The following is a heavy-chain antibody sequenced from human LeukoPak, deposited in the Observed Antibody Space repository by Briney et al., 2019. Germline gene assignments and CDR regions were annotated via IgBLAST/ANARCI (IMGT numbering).Heavy chain of an antibody. V-gene: IGHV3-21*04. CDR3: ARPPITMVRGVIMAHYFDY. J-gene: IGHJ4*02. Sequence: GGSLRLSCAASGFTFSSYSMNWVRQAPGKGLEWVSSISSSSSYIYYADSVKGRFTISRDNAKNTLYLQMNSLRAEDTAVYYCARPPITMVRGVIMAHYFDYWGQGTLVTVSS. CDR1: GFTFSSYS. CDR2: ISSSSSYI. D-gene: IGHD3-10*01.